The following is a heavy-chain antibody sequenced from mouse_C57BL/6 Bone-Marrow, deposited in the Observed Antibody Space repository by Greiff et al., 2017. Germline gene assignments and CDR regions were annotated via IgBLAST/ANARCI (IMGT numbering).Heavy chain of an antibody. V-gene: IGHV1-82*01. D-gene: IGHD1-1*01. CDR1: GYAFSSSW. J-gene: IGHJ1*03. Sequence: QVQLQQSGPELVKPGASVKISCKASGYAFSSSWMNWVKQRPGKGLEWIGRIYPGDGDTNYNGKFKGKATLTADKSSSTAYMQLSSLTSEDSAVYVCAREEVYTGSSYDWDFDVWGTGTTVTVSS. CDR3: AREEVYTGSSYDWDFDV. CDR2: IYPGDGDT.